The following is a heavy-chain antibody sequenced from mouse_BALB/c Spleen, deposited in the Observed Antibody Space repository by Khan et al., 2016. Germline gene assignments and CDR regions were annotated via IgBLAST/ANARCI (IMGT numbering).Heavy chain of an antibody. V-gene: IGHV6-6*02. Sequence: EVKLEESGGGLVQPGGSLPLSFFSSVPTCLNYWMNWVRQSPEKGLEWVAEIRLKSNNYATHYAESVKGRFTISRDDSKSSVYLQMNNLRAEDTGIYYCTTGFAYWGQGTLVTVSA. CDR1: VPTCLNYW. CDR3: TTGFAY. J-gene: IGHJ3*01. CDR2: IRLKSNNYAT.